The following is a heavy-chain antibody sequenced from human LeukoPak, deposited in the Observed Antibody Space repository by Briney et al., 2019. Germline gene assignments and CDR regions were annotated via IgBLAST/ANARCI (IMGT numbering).Heavy chain of an antibody. V-gene: IGHV1-2*06. CDR2: INPENGGT. J-gene: IGHJ3*02. CDR3: ARDRGWDAFDI. D-gene: IGHD3-10*01. Sequence: ASVKVSCKASGYIFTGQYIHWVRQVPGQGLEWMGRINPENGGTDYAKKFKGRVAMTRDTTISTAYMDLTRLRSDDSAVYHCARDRGWDAFDIWGQGTLVTVSS. CDR1: GYIFTGQY.